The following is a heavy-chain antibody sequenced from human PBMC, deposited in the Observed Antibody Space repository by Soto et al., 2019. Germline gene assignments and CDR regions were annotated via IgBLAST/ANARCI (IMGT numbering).Heavy chain of an antibody. CDR2: IIPIFGTA. D-gene: IGHD4-17*01. J-gene: IGHJ6*02. CDR1: GGTFSSYA. CDR3: ARGSIRWGRKTNPNSAYYYYGMNV. V-gene: IGHV1-69*01. Sequence: QVQLVQSGAEVKKPGSSVKVSCKASGGTFSSYAISWVRQAPGQGLEWMGGIIPIFGTANYAQKFQGRVTITADESTSTAYMELSSLRSEDTAVYYCARGSIRWGRKTNPNSAYYYYGMNVWGQGTTVTVSS.